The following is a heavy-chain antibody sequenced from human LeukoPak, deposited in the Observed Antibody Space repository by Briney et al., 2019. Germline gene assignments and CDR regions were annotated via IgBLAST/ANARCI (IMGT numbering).Heavy chain of an antibody. V-gene: IGHV4-34*01. Sequence: PSETLSLTCTVSGGSISGYYWSWIRQPPGKGLEWIGEINHSGSTNYNPSLKSRVSISVDTSKNQFSLKLSSVTAADTAVYYCARELGLTGEGGRYYYYYYMDVWGKGTTVTVSS. CDR3: ARELGLTGEGGRYYYYYYMDV. CDR1: GGSISGYY. D-gene: IGHD1-20*01. CDR2: INHSGST. J-gene: IGHJ6*03.